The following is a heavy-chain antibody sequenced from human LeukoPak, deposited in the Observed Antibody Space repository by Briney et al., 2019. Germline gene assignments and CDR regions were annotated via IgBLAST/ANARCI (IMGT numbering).Heavy chain of an antibody. CDR2: ISGSGGST. D-gene: IGHD3-22*01. J-gene: IGHJ4*02. Sequence: QPGGSLRLSCAASGFTFSSYAMSWVRQAPGKGLEWDSAISGSGGSTYYADSVKGRFTISRDNSKNTLYLQMNSLRAEDTAVYYCAKFTMIVVVITHFDYWGQGILVTVSS. V-gene: IGHV3-23*01. CDR1: GFTFSSYA. CDR3: AKFTMIVVVITHFDY.